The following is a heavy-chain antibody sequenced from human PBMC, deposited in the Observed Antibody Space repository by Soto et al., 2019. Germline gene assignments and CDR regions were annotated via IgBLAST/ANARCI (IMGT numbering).Heavy chain of an antibody. Sequence: PGVSLAVSCEASGDRCTCYLIGWVRPMPGKGLEWMGIIYPGDSDTRYSPSFQGQVTISADKSISTAYLQWSSLKASDTAMYYCARRAYYYDSSGYYYPHFDYSGQGTLVTVSS. CDR1: GDRCTCYL. CDR2: IYPGDSDT. D-gene: IGHD3-22*01. CDR3: ARRAYYYDSSGYYYPHFDY. V-gene: IGHV5-51*01. J-gene: IGHJ4*02.